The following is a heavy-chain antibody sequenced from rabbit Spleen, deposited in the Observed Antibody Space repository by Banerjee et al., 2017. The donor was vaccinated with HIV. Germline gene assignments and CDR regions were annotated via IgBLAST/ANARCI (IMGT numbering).Heavy chain of an antibody. Sequence: QSLEESGGGLVQPEGSLTLTCTASGFSFSSNYYMCWVRQAPGKGLEWIGCIYAGGSASWAKGRFTISATSSTTVTLQMTSLTAADTATYFCATNAAYAGYGVNTGFNLWGPGTLVTVS. D-gene: IGHD7-1*01. CDR3: ATNAAYAGYGVNTGFNL. CDR2: IYAGG. V-gene: IGHV1S40*01. CDR1: GFSFSSNYY. J-gene: IGHJ4*01.